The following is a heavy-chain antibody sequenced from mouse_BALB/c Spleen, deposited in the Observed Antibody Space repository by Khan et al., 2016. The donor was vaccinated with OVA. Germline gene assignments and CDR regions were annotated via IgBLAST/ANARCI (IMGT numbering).Heavy chain of an antibody. Sequence: QVQLQQSGTELARPGASVNLSCKASGYTFTDFYINWVKQRSGQGIEWIGEISPGSGDTYYNEKFKGKATLTADKSSSTAYMQLSSLTSEASAVYFCARRNYFGYTFAYWGQGTLVTVSA. CDR2: ISPGSGDT. J-gene: IGHJ3*01. D-gene: IGHD1-2*01. CDR3: ARRNYFGYTFAY. V-gene: IGHV1-77*01. CDR1: GYTFTDFY.